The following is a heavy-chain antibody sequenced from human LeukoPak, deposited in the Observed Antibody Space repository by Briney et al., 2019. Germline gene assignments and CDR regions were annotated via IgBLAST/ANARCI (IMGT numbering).Heavy chain of an antibody. CDR3: AKGSTYYDFWSGYYPDAFDI. V-gene: IGHV3-7*03. CDR1: RFSFSNYW. Sequence: PGGSLRLSCAASRFSFSNYWMTWVRQAPGKGLEWVAKIKQGGSEKFYVDSVKGRFTISRDNAKNSLYLQMNSLRAEDMALYYCAKGSTYYDFWSGYYPDAFDIWGQGTMVTVSS. D-gene: IGHD3-3*01. CDR2: IKQGGSEK. J-gene: IGHJ3*02.